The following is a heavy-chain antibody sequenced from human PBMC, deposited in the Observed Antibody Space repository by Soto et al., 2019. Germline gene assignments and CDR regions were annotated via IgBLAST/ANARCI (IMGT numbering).Heavy chain of an antibody. Sequence: QVQLVQSGAEVKKPGASVKVSCKASGYTFTSFGITWVRQAPGQGLEWMGWISAYNGHTNYAQKLQGRVTMTTDTYTCTAVMELRSRRADDTAVHYCARCHHYAWGSYHFRCADYSGQGTLVTVSS. CDR2: ISAYNGHT. J-gene: IGHJ4*02. D-gene: IGHD3-16*01. V-gene: IGHV1-18*01. CDR1: GYTFTSFG. CDR3: ARCHHYAWGSYHFRCADY.